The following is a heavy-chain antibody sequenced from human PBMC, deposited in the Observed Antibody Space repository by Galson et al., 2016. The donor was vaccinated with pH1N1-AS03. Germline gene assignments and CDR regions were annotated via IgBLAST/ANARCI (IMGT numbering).Heavy chain of an antibody. CDR2: TNEDGGTT. V-gene: IGHV3-74*01. Sequence: SLRLSCAASGFTFTSSWMHWVRQAPGKGLVWVSHTNEDGGTTRYADSVKGRFTISRDNAKNTLYLQMNSLRAEDTAVYFCVREQGGSDDYRGQGTLVTVSS. J-gene: IGHJ4*02. D-gene: IGHD1-26*01. CDR3: VREQGGSDDY. CDR1: GFTFTSSW.